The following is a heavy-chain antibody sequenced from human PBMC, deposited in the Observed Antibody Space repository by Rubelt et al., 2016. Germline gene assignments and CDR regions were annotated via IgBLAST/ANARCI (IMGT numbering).Heavy chain of an antibody. CDR1: GYSFTSYW. Sequence: EVQLVQSGAEVKKPGESLKISCKGSGYSFTSYWISWVRQMPGKGLEWMGRIGPSDSYTNYSPSFQGHVTISADKSISTAYLQWSSLKASDTAMYYCARHAGDGGNSEDWFDPWGQGTLVTVSS. J-gene: IGHJ5*02. CDR3: ARHAGDGGNSEDWFDP. CDR2: IGPSDSYT. V-gene: IGHV5-10-1*01. D-gene: IGHD4-23*01.